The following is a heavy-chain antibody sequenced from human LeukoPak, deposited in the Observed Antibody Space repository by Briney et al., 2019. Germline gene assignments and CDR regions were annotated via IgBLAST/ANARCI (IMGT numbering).Heavy chain of an antibody. Sequence: ASVKVSCKASGYTFTSYGISRVRQAPGQGLEWMGWISAYNGNTNYAQKLQGRVTMTTDTSTSTAYMELRSLRSDDTAVYYCARDPKRLWFGDRIFDYWGQGTLVTVSS. J-gene: IGHJ4*02. D-gene: IGHD3-10*01. CDR2: ISAYNGNT. CDR1: GYTFTSYG. V-gene: IGHV1-18*01. CDR3: ARDPKRLWFGDRIFDY.